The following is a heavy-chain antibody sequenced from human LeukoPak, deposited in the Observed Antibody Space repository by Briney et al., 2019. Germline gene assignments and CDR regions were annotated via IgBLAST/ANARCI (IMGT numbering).Heavy chain of an antibody. CDR3: AHRVGGSLVLDY. J-gene: IGHJ4*02. V-gene: IGHV2-5*01. CDR1: GFSLSTSGVG. Sequence: ESGPTLVKPTQTLTLTCTFSGFSLSTSGVGVGWIRQPPGKDLEWLALIYWNDDKRYSPSLKSRLTITKDTSKNQVVLTMTNMDPVDTATYYCAHRVGGSLVLDYWGQGTLVTVSS. D-gene: IGHD1-26*01. CDR2: IYWNDDK.